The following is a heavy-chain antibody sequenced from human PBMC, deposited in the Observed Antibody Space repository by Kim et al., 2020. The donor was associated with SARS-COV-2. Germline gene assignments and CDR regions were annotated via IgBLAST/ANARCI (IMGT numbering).Heavy chain of an antibody. V-gene: IGHV4-59*01. CDR3: AGGPVVVTAMGGAFDI. D-gene: IGHD2-21*02. Sequence: SETLSLTCTVSGGSISSYYWSWIRQPPGKGLEWIGYIYYSGSTNYNPSLKSRVTISVDTSKNQFSLKLSSVTAADTAVYYCAGGPVVVTAMGGAFDIWGQGTMVTVSS. CDR1: GGSISSYY. J-gene: IGHJ3*02. CDR2: IYYSGST.